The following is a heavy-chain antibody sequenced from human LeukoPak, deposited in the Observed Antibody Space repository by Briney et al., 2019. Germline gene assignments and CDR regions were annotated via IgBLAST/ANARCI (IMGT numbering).Heavy chain of an antibody. Sequence: SETLSLTCAVYGGSFSGYYWSWIRQPPGKGLEWIGEINHSGSTNYNLSLKSRVTISVDTSKNQFSLKLSSVTAADTAVYYCARGIVVVPATSLGYYYMDVWGKGTTVTVSS. CDR3: ARGIVVVPATSLGYYYMDV. J-gene: IGHJ6*03. CDR2: INHSGST. CDR1: GGSFSGYY. V-gene: IGHV4-34*01. D-gene: IGHD2-2*01.